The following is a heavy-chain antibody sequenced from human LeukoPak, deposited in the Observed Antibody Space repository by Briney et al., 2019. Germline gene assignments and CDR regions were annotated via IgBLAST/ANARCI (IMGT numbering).Heavy chain of an antibody. V-gene: IGHV1-18*01. D-gene: IGHD3-3*01. CDR2: ISAYNGNT. Sequence: ASVKVSCKASGYTFTSYGISWVRQAPGQGLEWMGWISAYNGNTNYAQRLQGRVTMTTDTSTSTAYMELRSLRSDDTAVYYCARVPHYDFWSGYHYYYYYMDVWGKGTTVTVSS. J-gene: IGHJ6*03. CDR1: GYTFTSYG. CDR3: ARVPHYDFWSGYHYYYYYMDV.